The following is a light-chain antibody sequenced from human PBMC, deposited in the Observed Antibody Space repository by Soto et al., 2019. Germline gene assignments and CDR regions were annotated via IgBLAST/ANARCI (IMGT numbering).Light chain of an antibody. V-gene: IGLV4-69*01. CDR1: SGHSTYA. J-gene: IGLJ3*02. CDR3: QYWDSDIVV. CDR2: VNSDGSH. Sequence: QPVLTQSPSASASLGASVTLTCALSSGHSTYAIAWHQQQPEKGPRYLMKVNSDGSHMKGDDIPGRFSGSSSGAEHFLTFSSLQAEDEADYYCQYWDSDIVVFGGGTKLTVL.